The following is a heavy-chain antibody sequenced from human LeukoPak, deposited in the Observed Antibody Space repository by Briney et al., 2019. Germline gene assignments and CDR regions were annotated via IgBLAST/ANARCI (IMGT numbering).Heavy chain of an antibody. J-gene: IGHJ4*02. V-gene: IGHV4-61*02. D-gene: IGHD3-10*01. Sequence: SETLSLTCTVPVGSISSGTYYWTWIRQPADKGLEWIGRISASGSTNYNPSLKSRVTISVDTSKNQFSLKLSSVTAADTAVYYCARDNYYGSGSYLGYWGQGTLVTVSS. CDR2: ISASGST. CDR1: VGSISSGTYY. CDR3: ARDNYYGSGSYLGY.